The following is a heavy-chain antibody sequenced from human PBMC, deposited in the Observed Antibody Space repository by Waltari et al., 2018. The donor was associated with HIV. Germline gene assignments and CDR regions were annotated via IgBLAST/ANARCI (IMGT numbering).Heavy chain of an antibody. CDR2: VSYAGIA. CDR3: AKDWRSGYYTGRSYALDV. V-gene: IGHV3-30*18. CDR1: GFTCRSYD. D-gene: IGHD3-3*01. Sequence: QVQLVESGGGVVQPGRSRRFSCGASGFTCRSYDMNWVRQAPGRGLEWVAVVSYAGIAYYADSLRGRFTISRDTPEDTLYLQINSLRADDTAVYYCAKDWRSGYYTGRSYALDVWGQGTTVTVSS. J-gene: IGHJ6*02.